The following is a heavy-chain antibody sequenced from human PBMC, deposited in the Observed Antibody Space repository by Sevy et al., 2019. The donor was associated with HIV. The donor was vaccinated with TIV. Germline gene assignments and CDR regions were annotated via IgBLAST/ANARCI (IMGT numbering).Heavy chain of an antibody. Sequence: GGSLRLSCAASGFTFSSYAMSWVRQAPGKGLEWVSAISGSGGSTYYADSVKGRFTISRENSKNTLYLQMNSLRAEDTAVYYCAKDTSYYYDSSGYYHYWGQGTLVTVS. D-gene: IGHD3-22*01. J-gene: IGHJ4*02. CDR3: AKDTSYYYDSSGYYHY. CDR2: ISGSGGST. CDR1: GFTFSSYA. V-gene: IGHV3-23*01.